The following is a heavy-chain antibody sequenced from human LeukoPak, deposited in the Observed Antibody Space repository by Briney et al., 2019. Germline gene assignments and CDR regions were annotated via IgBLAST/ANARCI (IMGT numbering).Heavy chain of an antibody. CDR3: ARGAGRSGSDY. CDR2: ISGSGSDI. Sequence: PVWSVRLSCAASGFSFSDHYMTWVRQAPGKGLEWLSYISGSGSDIDYAGSVKGRFTISRDNAKNSLYLQMNILRAEDTAVYYCARGAGRSGSDYWGQGTLVTVSS. J-gene: IGHJ4*02. CDR1: GFSFSDHY. D-gene: IGHD6-19*01. V-gene: IGHV3-11*01.